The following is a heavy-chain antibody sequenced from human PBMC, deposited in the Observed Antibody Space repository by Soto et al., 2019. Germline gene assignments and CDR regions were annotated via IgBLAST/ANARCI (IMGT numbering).Heavy chain of an antibody. CDR3: ARVAAAGFCDFDY. D-gene: IGHD6-13*01. Sequence: PSCRVPCKASSFTFRAYYIVCARQSPGKGLEWIGWISAYNGNTNYAQKLQARVTMTTDTSTSTAYMELRSLRSDDTAVYYCARVAAAGFCDFDYWGQATLVTVSS. CDR2: ISAYNGNT. V-gene: IGHV1-18*04. CDR1: SFTFRAYY. J-gene: IGHJ4*02.